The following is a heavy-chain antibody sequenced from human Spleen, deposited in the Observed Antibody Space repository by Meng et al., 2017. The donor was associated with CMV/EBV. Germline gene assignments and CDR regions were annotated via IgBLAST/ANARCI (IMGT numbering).Heavy chain of an antibody. V-gene: IGHV4-31*03. CDR2: IQYSGST. J-gene: IGHJ5*02. Sequence: VHLQVSVPGLVKPSQTLPLTCSVSGGFSSSGTYYCGWIRQLPGKGLAWIAYIQYSGSTNYSPCLKSRVNISVDTSRIQLSLKLSSMTATVTAVYYCARYVFDSSSLYSNWFDPWGQGTLVTVSS. CDR1: GGFSSSGTYY. D-gene: IGHD3-22*01. CDR3: ARYVFDSSSLYSNWFDP.